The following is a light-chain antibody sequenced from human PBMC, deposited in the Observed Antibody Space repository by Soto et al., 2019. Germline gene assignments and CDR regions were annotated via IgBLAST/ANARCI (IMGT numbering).Light chain of an antibody. V-gene: IGKV1-9*01. CDR3: QQLSTYPST. Sequence: DIQLTQSPSFLSASVGDRVTITCRASQGISSYLAWYQQKPGKAPKLLIYAASTLQSGVPSRFSGSGSGTDFTLTISSLQAEDFATYYCQQLSTYPSTFGGGTKVDIK. CDR2: AAS. J-gene: IGKJ4*01. CDR1: QGISSY.